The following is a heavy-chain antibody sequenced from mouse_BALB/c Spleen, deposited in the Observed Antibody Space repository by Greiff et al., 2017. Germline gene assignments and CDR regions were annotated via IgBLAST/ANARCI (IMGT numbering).Heavy chain of an antibody. D-gene: IGHD1-2*01. CDR3: AREGDYYGYVFAY. V-gene: IGHV3-6*02. J-gene: IGHJ3*01. CDR1: GYSITSGYY. Sequence: EVQLVESGPGLVKPSQSLSLTCSVTGYSITSGYYWNWIRQFPGNKLEWMGYISYDGSNNYNPSLKNRISITRDTSKNQFFLKLNSVTTEDTATYYCAREGDYYGYVFAYWGQGTLVTVSA. CDR2: ISYDGSN.